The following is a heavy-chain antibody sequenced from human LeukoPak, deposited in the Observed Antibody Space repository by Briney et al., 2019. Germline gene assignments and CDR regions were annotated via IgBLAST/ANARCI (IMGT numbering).Heavy chain of an antibody. CDR1: GFTFSSYG. D-gene: IGHD3-10*01. V-gene: IGHV3-30*18. CDR3: AKDPPRVWFGESPGAPYYFDY. Sequence: PGRSLRLSCAASGFTFSSYGMHWVRQAPGKGLEWVAVISYDGSNKYYADSVKGRFTISRDNSKNTLYLQMNSLRAEDTAVYYCAKDPPRVWFGESPGAPYYFDYWGQGTLVTVSS. CDR2: ISYDGSNK. J-gene: IGHJ4*02.